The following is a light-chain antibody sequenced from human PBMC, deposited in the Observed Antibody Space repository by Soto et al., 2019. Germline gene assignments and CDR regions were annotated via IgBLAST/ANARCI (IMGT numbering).Light chain of an antibody. Sequence: QSALTQPPSASGSPGQSVTISCTGTSSDVGGYNYVSWYQQHPGKAPKLMIYEVSKRPSGVPDRFSGSKSGNTASLTVSGLQAEDEADYYCSSYAGSGYDVFGTGTKLTVL. CDR1: SSDVGGYNY. J-gene: IGLJ1*01. V-gene: IGLV2-8*01. CDR2: EVS. CDR3: SSYAGSGYDV.